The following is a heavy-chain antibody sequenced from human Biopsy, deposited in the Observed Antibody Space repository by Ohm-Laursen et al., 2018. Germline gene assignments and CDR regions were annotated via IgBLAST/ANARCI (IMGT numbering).Heavy chain of an antibody. CDR1: VGSFSGYY. Sequence: SDTLSLTCAVYVGSFSGYYWSWIRQPPGKGLEWIGHISHTGYTSYKSSLKSRVTISLDTSRKHFSLRLTSLAAADTAVYYCARGSNEYGGLYFPHWGQGTLVTVSS. V-gene: IGHV4-34*01. CDR3: ARGSNEYGGLYFPH. J-gene: IGHJ1*01. CDR2: ISHTGYT. D-gene: IGHD4-23*01.